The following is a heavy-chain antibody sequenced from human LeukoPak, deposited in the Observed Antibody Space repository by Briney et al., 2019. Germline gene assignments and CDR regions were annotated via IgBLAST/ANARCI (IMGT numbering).Heavy chain of an antibody. V-gene: IGHV1-2*06. Sequence: ASVKVSCKASGYTFTGYYMHWVRQAPGQGLEWMGRINPNSGGTNYAQKFQGRVTMTRDTSISTAYMELSRLRSDDTAVYYCARDFPQQYYYGSGSLSDYWGQGTLVTVSS. CDR3: ARDFPQQYYYGSGSLSDY. D-gene: IGHD3-10*01. CDR1: GYTFTGYY. J-gene: IGHJ4*02. CDR2: INPNSGGT.